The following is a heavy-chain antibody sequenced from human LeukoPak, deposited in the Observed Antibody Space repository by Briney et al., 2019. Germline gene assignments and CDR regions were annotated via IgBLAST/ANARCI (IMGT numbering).Heavy chain of an antibody. CDR1: GFTFSSYA. Sequence: PGGSLRLSCAASGFTFSSYAMSWVRQAPGKGLGWVSAISGSGGSTYYADSVKGRFTISRDNSKNTLYLQMNSLRAEDTAVYYCAKDDPEAVAPHPFDYWGQGTLVTVSS. CDR2: ISGSGGST. V-gene: IGHV3-23*01. CDR3: AKDDPEAVAPHPFDY. D-gene: IGHD6-19*01. J-gene: IGHJ4*02.